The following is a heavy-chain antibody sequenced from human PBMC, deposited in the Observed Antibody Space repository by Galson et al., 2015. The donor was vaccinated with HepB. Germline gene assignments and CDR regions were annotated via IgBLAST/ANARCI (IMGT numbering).Heavy chain of an antibody. J-gene: IGHJ4*02. V-gene: IGHV3-23*01. D-gene: IGHD2/OR15-2a*01. CDR2: VNSDDSNT. CDR3: ASKGLYSNDYFDY. CDR1: GFNFNTYA. Sequence: SLRLSCAASGFNFNTYAMSWVRQAPGKGLQWVSTVNSDDSNTYYADSVKGRFTISRDKSKNTLFLQMNSLRAEATALYYCASKGLYSNDYFDYWSQGTRDTVSS.